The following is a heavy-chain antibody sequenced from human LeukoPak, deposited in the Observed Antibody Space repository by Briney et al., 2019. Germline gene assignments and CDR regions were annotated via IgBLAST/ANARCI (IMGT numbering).Heavy chain of an antibody. Sequence: GGSLRLTCLGSGFNFRYFWMSWVRQAPGKGLEWVANINHDGRETYYADSVKGRFIISRDNAKDSLYLQMNSLRAEDAAVYYCAKGYIIAGRQWYLDLWGRGTLVDVSS. J-gene: IGHJ2*01. CDR1: GFNFRYFW. D-gene: IGHD6-13*01. CDR2: INHDGRET. CDR3: AKGYIIAGRQWYLDL. V-gene: IGHV3-7*01.